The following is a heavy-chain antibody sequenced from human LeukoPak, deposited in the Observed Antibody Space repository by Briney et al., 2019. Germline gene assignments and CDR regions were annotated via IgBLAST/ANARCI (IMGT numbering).Heavy chain of an antibody. D-gene: IGHD3-10*01. V-gene: IGHV1-2*02. CDR3: AREGRRTRWFGEGY. CDR2: INPNSGGT. CDR1: GYTFTGYY. Sequence: ASVKVSCKASGYTFTGYYMHWVRQAPGQGLEWMGWINPNSGGTNYAQKFQGRVTMTRNTSISTAYMELSSLRSEDTAVYYCAREGRRTRWFGEGYWGQGTLVTVSS. J-gene: IGHJ4*02.